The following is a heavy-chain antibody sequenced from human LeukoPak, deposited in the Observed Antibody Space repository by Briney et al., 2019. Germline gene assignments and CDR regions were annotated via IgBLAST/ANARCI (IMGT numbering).Heavy chain of an antibody. CDR3: ARDICSGDRCYPYYCDY. Sequence: GASVKVSCKASGYTFTSYVINWVRQAPGQGLEWMGWINAYNGSTNYAQKFQGRVTMTTDTSTSTAYMELRSLISDDTAVYYCARDICSGDRCYPYYCDYWGQRALVTVSS. CDR2: INAYNGST. J-gene: IGHJ4*02. D-gene: IGHD2-15*01. V-gene: IGHV1-18*01. CDR1: GYTFTSYV.